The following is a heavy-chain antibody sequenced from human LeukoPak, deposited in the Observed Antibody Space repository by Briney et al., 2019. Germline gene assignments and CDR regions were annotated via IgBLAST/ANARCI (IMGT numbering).Heavy chain of an antibody. D-gene: IGHD6-19*01. CDR3: AKGSGAWVAVAEWFDP. CDR1: RFTLWNDYY. V-gene: IGHV3-11*01. CDR2: ISSSGNST. J-gene: IGHJ5*02. Sequence: GGSLRLSCEASRFTLWNDYYMSWIRQAPGKGLEWVSYISSSGNSTHYADSVKGRFTISRDNAKNTLYLQMNSLRAEDTAVYYCAKGSGAWVAVAEWFDPWGQGTLVTVSS.